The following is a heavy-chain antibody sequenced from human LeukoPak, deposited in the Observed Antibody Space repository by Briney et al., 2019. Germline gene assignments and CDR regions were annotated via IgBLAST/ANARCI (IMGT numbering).Heavy chain of an antibody. J-gene: IGHJ4*02. CDR3: ARDTVLFWDPEDNSFDY. V-gene: IGHV4-34*01. CDR2: INHSGST. CDR1: GGSFSGYY. D-gene: IGHD1-14*01. Sequence: PSETLSLTCAVYGGSFSGYYWSWIRQPPGKGLEWIGEINHSGSTNYNPSLKSRVTISVDTSKNQFSLKLSFVTAADTAVYYCARDTVLFWDPEDNSFDYWGQGTLVTVSS.